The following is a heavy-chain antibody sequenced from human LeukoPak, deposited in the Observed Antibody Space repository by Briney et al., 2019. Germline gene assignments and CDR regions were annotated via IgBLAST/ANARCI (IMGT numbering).Heavy chain of an antibody. D-gene: IGHD5-18*01. CDR2: IRSKAYGGTT. J-gene: IGHJ4*02. CDR3: TRDDGGRGYSYGLDY. Sequence: GGSLRLSCTASGFTFGDYAMSWFRQAPGKGLEWVGFIRSKAYGGTTEYAASVKGRFTISRDDSKSIAYLQMNSLKTEDTAVYHCTRDDGGRGYSYGLDYWGQGTLVTVSS. CDR1: GFTFGDYA. V-gene: IGHV3-49*03.